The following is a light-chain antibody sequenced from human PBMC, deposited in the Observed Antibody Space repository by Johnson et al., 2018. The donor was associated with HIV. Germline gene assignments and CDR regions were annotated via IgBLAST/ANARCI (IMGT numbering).Light chain of an antibody. CDR2: ENN. V-gene: IGLV1-51*02. CDR3: GTCDSSLSAVV. J-gene: IGLJ1*01. Sequence: QSVLTQPPSVSAAPGQKVTISCSGSSSNIGNNYVSWYQQLPGTAPKLLIYENNKRPSGIPDRFSGSKSGTSATLGITGLQTGDEADYYCGTCDSSLSAVVFGTGTTVSVL. CDR1: SSNIGNNY.